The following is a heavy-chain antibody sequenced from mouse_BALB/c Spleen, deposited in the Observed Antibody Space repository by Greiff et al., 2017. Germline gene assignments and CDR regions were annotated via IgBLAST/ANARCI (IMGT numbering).Heavy chain of an antibody. V-gene: IGHV2-9*02. CDR1: GFSLTSYG. D-gene: IGHD2-1*01. Sequence: VKLVESGPGLVAPSQSLSITCTVSGFSLTSYGVHWVRQPPGKGLEWLGVIWAGGSTNYNSALMSRLSISKDNSKSQVFLKMNSLQTDDTAMYYCARGGNSAWFAYWGQGTLVTVSA. CDR2: IWAGGST. J-gene: IGHJ3*01. CDR3: ARGGNSAWFAY.